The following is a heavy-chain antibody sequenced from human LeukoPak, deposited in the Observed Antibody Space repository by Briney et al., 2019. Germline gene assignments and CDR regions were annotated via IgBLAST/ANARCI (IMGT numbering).Heavy chain of an antibody. Sequence: PSETLSLTCTVSGGSISSSSYYWGWIRQPPGKGLEWIGSIYYSGSTYYNPSLKSRVTISVDTSKNQFSLKLSSVTAADTAVYYCARATIYGDHNFQHWGQGTLVTVSS. V-gene: IGHV4-39*01. CDR1: GGSISSSSYY. J-gene: IGHJ1*01. CDR3: ARATIYGDHNFQH. D-gene: IGHD4-17*01. CDR2: IYYSGST.